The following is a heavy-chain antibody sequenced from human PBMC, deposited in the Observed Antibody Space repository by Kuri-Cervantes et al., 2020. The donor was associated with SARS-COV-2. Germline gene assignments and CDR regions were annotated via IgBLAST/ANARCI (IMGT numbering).Heavy chain of an antibody. CDR3: AKALSGCAGDCPTR. CDR2: ISVSGGST. CDR1: EFTFSSYV. V-gene: IGHV3-23*01. Sequence: GESLKISCAASEFTFSSYVMTWVRQAPGKGLEWVSSISVSGGSTYYANSVEGRFTISRDNSKNTLYLQMNSLRAEDTAVYYCAKALSGCAGDCPTRWGQGTQVTVSS. D-gene: IGHD2-21*01. J-gene: IGHJ4*02.